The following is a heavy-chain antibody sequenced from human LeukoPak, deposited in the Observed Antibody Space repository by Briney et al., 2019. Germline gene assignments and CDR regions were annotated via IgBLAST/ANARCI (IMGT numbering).Heavy chain of an antibody. CDR1: AFTFSNAW. D-gene: IGHD3-10*01. V-gene: IGHV3-15*01. CDR2: IISKTDRATT. J-gene: IGHJ4*02. Sequence: GGSMRLSCAASAFTFSNAWMSWVRQAQGNGLEWVGRIISKTDRATTDYAENLKGRFTITRDESKNTVYLEMNSLKSEDTAVYYCARGMNMVGGGTHLVAYWGQGTLVTVSS. CDR3: ARGMNMVGGGTHLVAY.